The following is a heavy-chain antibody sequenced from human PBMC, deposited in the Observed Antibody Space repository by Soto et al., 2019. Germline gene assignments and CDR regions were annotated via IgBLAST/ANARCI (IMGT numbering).Heavy chain of an antibody. J-gene: IGHJ5*02. V-gene: IGHV1-69*13. CDR1: GGTFSSYA. CDR2: IIPIFGTA. CDR3: ARGPQWLRSDNWFDP. D-gene: IGHD6-19*01. Sequence: SVKVSCKASGGTFSSYAISWVRQAPGQGLEWMGGIIPIFGTANYAQKFQGRVTITADESTSTAYMELSSLRSADTAVYYCARGPQWLRSDNWFDPWGQGTRVTVSS.